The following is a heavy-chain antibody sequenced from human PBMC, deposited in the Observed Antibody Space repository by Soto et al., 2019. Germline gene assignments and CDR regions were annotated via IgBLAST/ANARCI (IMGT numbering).Heavy chain of an antibody. CDR3: ARDNGHGTYYTPS. V-gene: IGHV3-74*01. CDR2: IKRDGSST. D-gene: IGHD3-10*01. Sequence: EEQLVESGGGLVQPGGSLRLSCAASGLTFSSYWMHWVRQAPGKGLVWVSRIKRDGSSTSYADSVEGRXTXXXXXXXXXXXXXXXXXXXXXXXVYYXARDNGHGTYYTPSWGQGTLVTVXS. CDR1: GLTFSSYW. J-gene: IGHJ5*02.